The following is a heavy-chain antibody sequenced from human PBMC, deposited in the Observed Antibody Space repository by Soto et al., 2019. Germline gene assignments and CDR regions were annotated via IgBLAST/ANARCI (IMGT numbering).Heavy chain of an antibody. CDR3: VRDGHCMTTRCYGDRFDP. J-gene: IGHJ5*02. CDR1: GFTFSTYW. V-gene: IGHV3-74*01. CDR2: INSDASHT. Sequence: EVQLVESGGGLVQPGGSLRLYCAASGFTFSTYWMHWIRQVPGKGLEWVSRINSDASHTYYADSVKGRFTNSRDNAKNTWHLEMNSLRAEDTAVYYCVRDGHCMTTRCYGDRFDPWGQGTRVTVSS. D-gene: IGHD2-2*01.